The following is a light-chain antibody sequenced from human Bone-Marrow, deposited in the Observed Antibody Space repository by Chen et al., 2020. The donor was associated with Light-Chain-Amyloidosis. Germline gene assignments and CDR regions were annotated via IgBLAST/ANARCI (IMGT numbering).Light chain of an antibody. CDR1: SSDVGGDNH. Sequence: SALTQPASVSGSPGQPITISCTGTSSDVGGDNHVSWYQQHPDKAPKLMIYEVTNRPSWVPDRFSGSKSDNTASLTISGLQTEDEADYFGGSYTSTNTLVFGRGTKVTVL. CDR3: GSYTSTNTLV. V-gene: IGLV2-14*01. CDR2: EVT. J-gene: IGLJ1*01.